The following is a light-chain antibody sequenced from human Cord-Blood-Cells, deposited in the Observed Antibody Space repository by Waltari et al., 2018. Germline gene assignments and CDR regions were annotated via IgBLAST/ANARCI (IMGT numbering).Light chain of an antibody. Sequence: QSALTQPASVSGSPGQSITIYCTGTSSDVGGYNYVSWYQQHPGKAPKRMIYEVSNRPSGVSKRFSGSRSGSTAALTSSGRQAEDEAEYCCSTDTRSSTLEVFGGGTKLTVL. CDR2: EVS. CDR3: STDTRSSTLEV. J-gene: IGLJ2*01. V-gene: IGLV2-14*01. CDR1: SSDVGGYNY.